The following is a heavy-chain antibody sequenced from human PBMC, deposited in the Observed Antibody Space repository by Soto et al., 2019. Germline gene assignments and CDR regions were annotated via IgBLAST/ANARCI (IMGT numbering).Heavy chain of an antibody. V-gene: IGHV1-2*04. Sequence: QVQLVQSGAEVRKPGASVRVSCKASGYTFTGYYIHWVRQAPGQGLEWMGWIHPNSGATNYAQRFQDWVTMTRDTSTSTAYMELTSLKSDDTAVYYCAREGTDDISNGQDFRPLQRLYYFDHWGQGTLVTVSS. CDR1: GYTFTGYY. CDR3: AREGTDDISNGQDFRPLQRLYYFDH. D-gene: IGHD3-9*01. CDR2: IHPNSGAT. J-gene: IGHJ4*02.